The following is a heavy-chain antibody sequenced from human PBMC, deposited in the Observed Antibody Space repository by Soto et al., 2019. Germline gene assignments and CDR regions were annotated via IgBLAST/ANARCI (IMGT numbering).Heavy chain of an antibody. D-gene: IGHD1-1*01. J-gene: IGHJ4*02. CDR3: AREPATAKPVAVDF. CDR1: GYTFSDYY. CDR2: INPNSGGT. Sequence: QVQLVQSGAEVRKPGASVKVSCKASGYTFSDYYIHWVRQAPGQGLEWMGWINPNSGGTKYAPKFQGGVTMTRDTSIPTPNMELSMLRSGDTAVYYCAREPATAKPVAVDFWGQGPLVTVSA. V-gene: IGHV1-2*02.